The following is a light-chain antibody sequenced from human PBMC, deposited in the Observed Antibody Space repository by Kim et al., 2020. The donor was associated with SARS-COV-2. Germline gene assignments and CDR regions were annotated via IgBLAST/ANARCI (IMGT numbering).Light chain of an antibody. Sequence: PGQTARVSCGGNSIGSKSVHWYQQKSGQAPVLVIYYDSDRPSGIPERFSGSNSGNTATLTMSRVEAGDEADYYCQVWDSTSDHRVVFGGGTQLTVL. CDR2: YDS. J-gene: IGLJ2*01. V-gene: IGLV3-21*04. CDR3: QVWDSTSDHRVV. CDR1: SIGSKS.